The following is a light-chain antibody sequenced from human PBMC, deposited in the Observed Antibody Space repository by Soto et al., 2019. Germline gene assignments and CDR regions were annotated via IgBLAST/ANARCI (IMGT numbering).Light chain of an antibody. CDR1: SSDVGAYNY. J-gene: IGLJ1*01. CDR3: SSYAGSRTYV. Sequence: QSALTQPASVSGSPGQSITISCTGSSSDVGAYNYVSWYQQHPGKAPKVMIFDVSNRPSGISYRFSGSKSGNTASLTISGLQVDDEADYYCSSYAGSRTYVFGTGTKVTVL. CDR2: DVS. V-gene: IGLV2-14*03.